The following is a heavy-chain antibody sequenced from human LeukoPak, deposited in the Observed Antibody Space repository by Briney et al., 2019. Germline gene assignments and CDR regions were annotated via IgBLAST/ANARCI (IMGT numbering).Heavy chain of an antibody. V-gene: IGHV4-59*08. D-gene: IGHD2-21*02. J-gene: IGHJ3*02. CDR2: IYHSGNT. CDR3: ARSIIVVVAAGALDI. CDR1: GGSISYYY. Sequence: KPSETLSLTCTVSGGSISYYYWSWIRQPPGKGLEWIGYIYHSGNTNSNPSLQSRVTISVDTTKNQFSLKLSSVTAADTAVYYCARSIIVVVAAGALDIWGQGTMVTVSS.